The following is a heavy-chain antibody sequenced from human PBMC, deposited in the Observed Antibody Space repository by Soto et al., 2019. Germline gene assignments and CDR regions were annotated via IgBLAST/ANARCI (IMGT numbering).Heavy chain of an antibody. V-gene: IGHV3-66*01. CDR1: GFTVSSNY. CDR3: ARGYSSGGRRLGYYYYMDV. Sequence: GGSLRLSCAASGFTVSSNYMSWVRQAPGKGLEWVSVIYSGGSTYYADSVKGRFTISRDNSKNTLYLQMNSLRAEDTAVYYCARGYSSGGRRLGYYYYMDVWGKGTTVTVSS. J-gene: IGHJ6*03. CDR2: IYSGGST. D-gene: IGHD2-15*01.